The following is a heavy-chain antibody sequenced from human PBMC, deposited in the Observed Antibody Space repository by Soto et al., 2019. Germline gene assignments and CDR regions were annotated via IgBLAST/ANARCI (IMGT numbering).Heavy chain of an antibody. D-gene: IGHD6-19*01. J-gene: IGHJ4*02. CDR3: ARDDWLGY. CDR2: ITSSSSTT. V-gene: IGHV3-21*01. CDR1: GFTFSSYS. Sequence: PGGSVRLSCAASGFTFSSYSMNWVRQAPGKGLEWVSSITSSSSTTYYTDSVRGRFTISRDNAKNSLFLQMNSLRAGDTAVYYCARDDWLGYWGQGTLVTVSS.